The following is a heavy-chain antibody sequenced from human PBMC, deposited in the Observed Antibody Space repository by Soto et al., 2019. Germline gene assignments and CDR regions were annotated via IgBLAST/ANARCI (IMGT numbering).Heavy chain of an antibody. V-gene: IGHV3-30-3*01. CDR3: ARDLSSYYYDTRPSGFDY. CDR1: GFTFSSYA. D-gene: IGHD3-22*01. CDR2: ISYDGSNK. J-gene: IGHJ4*02. Sequence: GGSLRLSCAASGFTFSSYAVHWVRQAPGKGLEWVAVISYDGSNKYYADSVKGRFTISRDNSKNTLYLQMNSLRAEDTAVYYCARDLSSYYYDTRPSGFDYWGQGTLVTVSS.